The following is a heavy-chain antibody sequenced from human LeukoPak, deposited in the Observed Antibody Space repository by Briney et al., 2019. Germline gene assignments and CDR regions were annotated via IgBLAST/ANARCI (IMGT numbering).Heavy chain of an antibody. D-gene: IGHD2-2*01. CDR2: ISGSAGST. CDR3: AKGGRECGSTSCYSTRVYFDY. J-gene: IGHJ4*02. CDR1: GFTFSNYA. Sequence: PGGSLRLSCAASGFTFSNYAMSWVRQAPGKGLEWVSAISGSAGSTYYADSVKGQFTISRDNSKNTLYLEMNSLRAEDTAVYYCAKGGRECGSTSCYSTRVYFDYWGQGTLVTVSS. V-gene: IGHV3-23*01.